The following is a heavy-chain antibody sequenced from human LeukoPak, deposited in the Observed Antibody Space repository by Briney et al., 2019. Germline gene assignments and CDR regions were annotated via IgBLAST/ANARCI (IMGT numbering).Heavy chain of an antibody. Sequence: GGSLRLSCAASGFTFSSYWMSWVRQAPGKGLEWVANIKQDGSEKYYVDSVKGRFTISRDNAKNSLYLQMNSLRAEDAAVYYCARFYGSGSMDVWGKGTTVTISS. V-gene: IGHV3-7*01. CDR3: ARFYGSGSMDV. CDR2: IKQDGSEK. J-gene: IGHJ6*03. D-gene: IGHD3-10*01. CDR1: GFTFSSYW.